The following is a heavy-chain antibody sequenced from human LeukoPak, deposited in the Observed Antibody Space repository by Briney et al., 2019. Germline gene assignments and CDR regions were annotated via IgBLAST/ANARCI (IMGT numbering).Heavy chain of an antibody. D-gene: IGHD1-7*01. V-gene: IGHV4-59*08. CDR3: ARHARYNWNYDY. Sequence: PSETLSLTCAVYGGSFSSYYWSWIRQPPGQGLEWIGYIYYSGSTNYNPSLKSRVTISVDTSKNQFSLKLSSVTAADTAVYYCARHARYNWNYDYWGQGTLVTVSS. CDR2: IYYSGST. CDR1: GGSFSSYY. J-gene: IGHJ4*02.